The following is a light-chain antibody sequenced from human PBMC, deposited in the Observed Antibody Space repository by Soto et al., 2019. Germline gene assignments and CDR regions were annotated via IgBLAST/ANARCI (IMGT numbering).Light chain of an antibody. J-gene: IGLJ1*01. CDR3: TSYSGSSTLYV. CDR1: SSDVGGYNY. Sequence: QSALTQPASVSESPGQSITISCTGTSSDVGGYNYVSWYQQHPGKAPKLIIYDVSSRPSGVSNRFSGSKSGNTASLTISGLQAEDEADYSCTSYSGSSTLYVFGTGTKVTVL. V-gene: IGLV2-14*01. CDR2: DVS.